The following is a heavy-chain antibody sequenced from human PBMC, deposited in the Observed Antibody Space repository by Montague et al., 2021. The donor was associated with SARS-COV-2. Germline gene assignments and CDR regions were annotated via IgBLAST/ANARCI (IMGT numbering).Heavy chain of an antibody. Sequence: PALVKPTQTLTLTCTFSGFSLSSGGVGVGWIRQPPGKALEWVALIYWDDDKRYSPSLKSRLTMTKDTSENQVYLTMTNMDPVGTATYYCAHYYYGSGTYFDFDYWGQGTLVTVSS. J-gene: IGHJ4*02. CDR2: IYWDDDK. V-gene: IGHV2-5*02. CDR1: GFSLSSGGVG. CDR3: AHYYYGSGTYFDFDY. D-gene: IGHD3-10*01.